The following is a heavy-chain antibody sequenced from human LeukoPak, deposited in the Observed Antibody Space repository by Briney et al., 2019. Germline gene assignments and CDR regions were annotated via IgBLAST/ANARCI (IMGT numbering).Heavy chain of an antibody. V-gene: IGHV7-4-1*02. CDR3: ARWDYDSSGYALYYFDY. J-gene: IGHJ4*02. CDR1: GYTFTSYA. Sequence: ASVKVSCKASGYTFTSYAMNWVRQAPGQGLEWMGWMNTYTGNPTYAQGFTGRFVFSLDTSVSTAYLQISSLKAEDTAVYYCARWDYDSSGYALYYFDYWGQGTLVTVSS. CDR2: MNTYTGNP. D-gene: IGHD3-22*01.